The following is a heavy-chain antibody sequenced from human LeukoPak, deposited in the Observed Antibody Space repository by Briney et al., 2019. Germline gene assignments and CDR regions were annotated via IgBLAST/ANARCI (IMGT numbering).Heavy chain of an antibody. V-gene: IGHV2-5*02. Sequence: SGPTLVNPTQTLTLTCTFSGFSLSTSGVGVGWIRQPPGKALEWLALIYWDDDKRYSPSLKSRLTITKDTSKNQVVLTMTNMDPVDTATYYCAYTSIAVAATGLDYWGQGTLVTVSS. J-gene: IGHJ4*02. CDR1: GFSLSTSGVG. CDR3: AYTSIAVAATGLDY. CDR2: IYWDDDK. D-gene: IGHD6-19*01.